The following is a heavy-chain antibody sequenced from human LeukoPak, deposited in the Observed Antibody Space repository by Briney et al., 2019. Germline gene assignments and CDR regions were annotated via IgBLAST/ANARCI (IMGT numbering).Heavy chain of an antibody. V-gene: IGHV3-48*03. J-gene: IGHJ4*02. CDR1: GFTFSDYE. D-gene: IGHD5-12*01. CDR2: ISTRGSTI. Sequence: PGRSLRLSCAASGFTFSDYEMNWVRQAPGKGLEWVSYISTRGSTIYYADSVKGRFTISRDNAKNSLYLQMSALTAEDTAVYYCARVLGPSYSEYDWRGIFDYWGQGTLVTFSS. CDR3: ARVLGPSYSEYDWRGIFDY.